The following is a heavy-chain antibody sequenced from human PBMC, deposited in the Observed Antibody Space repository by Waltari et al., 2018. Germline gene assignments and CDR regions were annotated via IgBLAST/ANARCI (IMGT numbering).Heavy chain of an antibody. V-gene: IGHV1-69*02. D-gene: IGHD2-15*01. J-gene: IGHJ6*02. CDR2: IIPILGIA. CDR1: GGTFSSYT. CDR3: ARADIVVVVAAEYYYYGMDV. Sequence: QVQLVQSGAEVKKPGSSVKVSCKASGGTFSSYTIRWVRQAPGHRLGWMGRIIPILGIANYAQKFQGRVTITADKSTSTAYMELSSLRSEDTAVYYCARADIVVVVAAEYYYYGMDVWGQGTMVTVSS.